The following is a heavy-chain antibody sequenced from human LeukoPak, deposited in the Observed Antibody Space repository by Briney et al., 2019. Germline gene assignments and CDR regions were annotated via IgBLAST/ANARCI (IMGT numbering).Heavy chain of an antibody. CDR3: ARIQSRIIAARPGNPAFDY. CDR2: INTYNDNT. Sequence: ASVKVSCKASGYTFTSYDISWVRQAPGQGLEWMAWINTYNDNTHYAQKLQGRVTMTTDTSTSTVYMELKSLRSDDTAVYYCARIQSRIIAARPGNPAFDYWGRGTLVTVSS. J-gene: IGHJ4*02. V-gene: IGHV1-18*01. D-gene: IGHD6-6*01. CDR1: GYTFTSYD.